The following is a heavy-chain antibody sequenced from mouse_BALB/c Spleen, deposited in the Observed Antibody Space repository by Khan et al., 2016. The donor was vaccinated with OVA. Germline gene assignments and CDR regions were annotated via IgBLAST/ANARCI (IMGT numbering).Heavy chain of an antibody. Sequence: QVQLKQSGPGLVAPSQSLSITCTISGFSLTNYGVHWVRQPPGKGLEWLVVIWSDGSTTYNSALKSRLTISKDNSKSQVFLKMNSLQTDDTVMYFCARQPYYHYNIMDYWGQGTSVTVSP. V-gene: IGHV2-6-1*01. CDR1: GFSLTNYG. CDR2: IWSDGST. CDR3: ARQPYYHYNIMDY. D-gene: IGHD2-10*01. J-gene: IGHJ4*01.